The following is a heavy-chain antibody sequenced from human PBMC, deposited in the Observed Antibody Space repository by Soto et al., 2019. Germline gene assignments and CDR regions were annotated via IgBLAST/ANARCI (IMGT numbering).Heavy chain of an antibody. CDR1: GFTFSSYE. D-gene: IGHD5-12*01. CDR2: ISSSGSTI. J-gene: IGHJ3*02. V-gene: IGHV3-48*03. Sequence: GGSLRLSCAASGFTFSSYEMNWVRQAPGKGLEWVSYISSSGSTIYYADSVKGRFTISRDNAKNSLYLQMNSLRAEDTAVYYCARDSEIVATIPDDAFDIWGQGTMVPVSS. CDR3: ARDSEIVATIPDDAFDI.